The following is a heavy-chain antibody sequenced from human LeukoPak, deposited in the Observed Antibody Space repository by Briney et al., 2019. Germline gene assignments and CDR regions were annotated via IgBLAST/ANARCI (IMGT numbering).Heavy chain of an antibody. CDR1: GFTVSSNY. J-gene: IGHJ4*02. D-gene: IGHD5-18*01. CDR3: ASSRGYRYGYFGY. V-gene: IGHV3-53*01. Sequence: QPGGSLRLSCAASGFTVSSNYMSWVRQAPGKGLEWVSVIYSGGSTYYADSVKGRFTISRDNSKNTLYLQMNSLRAEDTAVYYCASSRGYRYGYFGYWGQGTLVTVSS. CDR2: IYSGGST.